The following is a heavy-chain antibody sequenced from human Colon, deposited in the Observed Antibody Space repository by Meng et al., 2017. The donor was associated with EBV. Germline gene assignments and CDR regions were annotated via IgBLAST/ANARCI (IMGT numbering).Heavy chain of an antibody. CDR3: ASLYGDFAF. CDR2: IYYGGST. Sequence: QVQLQASGPGLVKPSGTLSLTCAVSGTSITSSNWWSGVRQPPGKGLEWIGEIYYGGSTNYNPSLKSRVTISLDESKNQFSLRLASMTAADTAVYYCASLYGDFAFWGQGTLVTVSS. CDR1: GTSITSSNW. D-gene: IGHD4-17*01. V-gene: IGHV4-4*02. J-gene: IGHJ4*02.